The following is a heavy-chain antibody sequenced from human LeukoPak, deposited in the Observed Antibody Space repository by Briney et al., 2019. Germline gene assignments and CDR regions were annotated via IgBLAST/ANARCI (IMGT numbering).Heavy chain of an antibody. V-gene: IGHV1-2*02. Sequence: ASVKVSCKASGYTFTGYYMHWVRQAPGQGLVWMGWINPNSGGTNYAQKFQGRVTMTRDTSISTAYMELSRLRSDDTAVYYCARRYSGYDYASLFDYWGQGTLVTVSS. CDR2: INPNSGGT. CDR3: ARRYSGYDYASLFDY. J-gene: IGHJ4*02. CDR1: GYTFTGYY. D-gene: IGHD5-12*01.